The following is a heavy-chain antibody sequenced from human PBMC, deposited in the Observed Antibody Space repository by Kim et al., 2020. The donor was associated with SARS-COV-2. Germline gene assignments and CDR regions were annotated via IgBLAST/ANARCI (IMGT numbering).Heavy chain of an antibody. CDR1: GFTFSTYS. CDR2: ISGRAIST. D-gene: IGHD6-19*01. CDR3: ARPRSGRVADYFDS. V-gene: IGHV3-23*01. J-gene: IGHJ4*02. Sequence: GGSLRLSCAASGFTFSTYSMTWVRQAPGKGLEWVSSISGRAISTYYADSVKGRFTISRDNSNNTLFLQMSSLRAEDAALYYCARPRSGRVADYFDSWGQGTLVTVSS.